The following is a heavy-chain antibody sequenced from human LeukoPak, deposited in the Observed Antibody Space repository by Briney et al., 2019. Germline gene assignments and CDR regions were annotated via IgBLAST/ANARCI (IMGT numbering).Heavy chain of an antibody. J-gene: IGHJ2*01. Sequence: PSETLSLTCTVSGGSISSYYWSWIRQPPGKGLEWIGYIYYSGSTNYNPSLKSRVTISVDTSKNQFSLKLSSVTAADTAAYYCAREIGGSYSLWYFDLRGRGTLVTVSS. CDR3: AREIGGSYSLWYFDL. D-gene: IGHD1-26*01. CDR2: IYYSGST. CDR1: GGSISSYY. V-gene: IGHV4-59*01.